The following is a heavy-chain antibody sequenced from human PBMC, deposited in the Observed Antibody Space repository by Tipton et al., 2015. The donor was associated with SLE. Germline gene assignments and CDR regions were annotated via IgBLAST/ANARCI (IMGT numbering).Heavy chain of an antibody. D-gene: IGHD3-10*01. J-gene: IGHJ3*02. CDR1: GDSVSSNNAA. CDR3: ARGRGSRDAFDI. CDR2: TYYRSKWYN. Sequence: GLVKPSQTLSLTCAISGDSVSSNNAAWNWIRQSPSRGLEWLGRTYYRSKWYNDYAVSVKSRITINPDTSENQFSLQLYSVTPEDTAMYYCARGRGSRDAFDIWGQGTMVAVSS. V-gene: IGHV6-1*01.